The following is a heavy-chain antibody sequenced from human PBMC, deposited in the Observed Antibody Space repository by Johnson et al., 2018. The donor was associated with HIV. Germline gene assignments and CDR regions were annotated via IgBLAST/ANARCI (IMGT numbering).Heavy chain of an antibody. Sequence: QVQLVESGGGVVRPGGSLRLSCAASGFTFSSYAMHWVRQAPGKGLEWVAVISYDGSDKYCADSDKGRFTISRDNSKNTLYLQMNTLRPEDTAMYYLARVSSIAALWDAFDIWGQGTMVTVSS. V-gene: IGHV3-30-3*01. D-gene: IGHD6-6*01. J-gene: IGHJ3*02. CDR1: GFTFSSYA. CDR3: ARVSSIAALWDAFDI. CDR2: ISYDGSDK.